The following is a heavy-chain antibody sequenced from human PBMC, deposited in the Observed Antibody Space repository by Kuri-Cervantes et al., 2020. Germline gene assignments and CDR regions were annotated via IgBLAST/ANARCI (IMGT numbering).Heavy chain of an antibody. CDR2: IYTSGST. CDR3: ARDRPYDSSGYYHWFDP. Sequence: SETLSLTCAVYGGSFSGYYWSWIRQPAGKGLEWIGRIYTSGSTNYNPSLKSRVTMSVDTSKNQFSLKLSSVTAADTAVYYCARDRPYDSSGYYHWFDPWGQGTLVTVSS. V-gene: IGHV4-4*07. D-gene: IGHD3-22*01. J-gene: IGHJ5*02. CDR1: GGSFSGYY.